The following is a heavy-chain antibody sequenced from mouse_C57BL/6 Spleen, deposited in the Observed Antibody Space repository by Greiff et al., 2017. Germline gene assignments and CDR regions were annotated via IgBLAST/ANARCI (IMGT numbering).Heavy chain of an antibody. J-gene: IGHJ2*01. CDR2: IDPEDGET. D-gene: IGHD1-1*01. CDR1: GFNIKDYY. Sequence: VHVKQSGAELVKPGASVKLSCTASGFNIKDYYMHWVKQRTEQGLEWIGRIDPEDGETKYAPKFQGKATITADTSSNTAYLQLSSLTSEDTAVYYCARGPILRFYFDYWGQGTTLTVSS. CDR3: ARGPILRFYFDY. V-gene: IGHV14-2*01.